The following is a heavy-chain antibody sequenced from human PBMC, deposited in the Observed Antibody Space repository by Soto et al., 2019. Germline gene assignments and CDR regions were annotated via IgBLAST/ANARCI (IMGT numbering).Heavy chain of an antibody. Sequence: SVKVSCKASGGTFSSYAISWVRQAPGQGLEWMGGIIPIFGTANYAQKFQGRVTITANESTSTAYMELSSLRSEDTTVHYCARGVYCSGGSCYSVAGAFDIWG. CDR2: IIPIFGTA. CDR1: GGTFSSYA. CDR3: ARGVYCSGGSCYSVAGAFDI. J-gene: IGHJ3*02. V-gene: IGHV1-69*13. D-gene: IGHD2-15*01.